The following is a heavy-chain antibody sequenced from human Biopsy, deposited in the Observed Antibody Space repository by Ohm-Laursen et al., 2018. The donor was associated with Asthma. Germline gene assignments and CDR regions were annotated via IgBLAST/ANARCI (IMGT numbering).Heavy chain of an antibody. CDR3: ARAYSSGWSRGMDV. D-gene: IGHD6-19*01. CDR1: GFTFRSYG. Sequence: SLRLSCAASGFTFRSYGMHWVRQAPGKGLEWVADISYDGTNQYYADSVKGRFTISRDNSKNTLYLQMNSLSAEDTAMYYCARAYSSGWSRGMDVWGQGTTVTVSS. J-gene: IGHJ6*02. CDR2: ISYDGTNQ. V-gene: IGHV3-30*03.